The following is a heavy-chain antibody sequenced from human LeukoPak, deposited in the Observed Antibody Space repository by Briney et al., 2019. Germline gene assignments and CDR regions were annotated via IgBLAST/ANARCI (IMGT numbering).Heavy chain of an antibody. Sequence: GGSLRLSCAASGFTFSSYGMHWVRQAPGKGLEWVAFIRYDGSNKYYADSVKGRFTISRDNSKNTLYLQMNSLRAEDTAVYYCAKRYRITIFGVVTRPDYWGQGTLVTVSS. J-gene: IGHJ4*02. D-gene: IGHD3-3*01. CDR1: GFTFSSYG. CDR2: IRYDGSNK. CDR3: AKRYRITIFGVVTRPDY. V-gene: IGHV3-30*02.